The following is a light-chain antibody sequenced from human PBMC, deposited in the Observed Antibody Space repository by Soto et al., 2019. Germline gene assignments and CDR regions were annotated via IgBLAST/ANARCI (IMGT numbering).Light chain of an antibody. Sequence: QSVLTQPPSVSGAPGQKVTISCSGSSSNIGDNSVSWYQQLPGTAPKLLIYDDNKRPSGIPDRFSGSKSGTSATLGITGFQTGDEADYYCGSWDSSLSAYVFGTGTKVTVL. CDR3: GSWDSSLSAYV. CDR2: DDN. J-gene: IGLJ1*01. CDR1: SSNIGDNS. V-gene: IGLV1-51*01.